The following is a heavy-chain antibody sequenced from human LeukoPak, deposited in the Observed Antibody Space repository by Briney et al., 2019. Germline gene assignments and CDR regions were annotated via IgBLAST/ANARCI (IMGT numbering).Heavy chain of an antibody. V-gene: IGHV3-74*01. CDR3: AGDERRALGATMNHFDY. J-gene: IGHJ4*02. CDR2: INSDGSST. Sequence: QRGGSLRLSCAASGFTFSRYWMYWVRQAPGKGLVWVSRINSDGSSTSYADSVKGRFTISRDNSKNTLYLQMNSLRAEDTAVYYCAGDERRALGATMNHFDYWGQGTLVTVSS. D-gene: IGHD1-26*01. CDR1: GFTFSRYW.